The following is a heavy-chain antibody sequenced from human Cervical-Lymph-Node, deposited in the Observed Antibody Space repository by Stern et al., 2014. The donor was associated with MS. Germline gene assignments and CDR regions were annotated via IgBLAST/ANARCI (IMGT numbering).Heavy chain of an antibody. D-gene: IGHD6-13*01. CDR2: ISSTRGRK. CDR1: GFTFSSDA. Sequence: EVQLVESGGGLVQPGGSLRLSCSASGFTFSSDAMHWVRQAPGQGLEYVSAISSTRGRKYYADSVKGRFTISRDNSKNTLYLQMSSLRAEDTAVYYCVKDPNSMGKARYSSSWMMNYFDYWGQGTLVTVSS. V-gene: IGHV3-64D*06. J-gene: IGHJ4*02. CDR3: VKDPNSMGKARYSSSWMMNYFDY.